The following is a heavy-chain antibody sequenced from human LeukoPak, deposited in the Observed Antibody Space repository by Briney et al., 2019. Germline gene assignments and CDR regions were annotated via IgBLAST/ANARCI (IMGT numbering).Heavy chain of an antibody. Sequence: PGGSLRLSCVVSGFTFSNYWMSWVRQAPGKGLEWVANIKQDGSEKYYVDSVKGRFTTSRDNAKNSLYLQMNSLRAEDTAVYYCARMVRESDYWGQGTLVTVSS. CDR3: ARMVRESDY. J-gene: IGHJ4*02. CDR2: IKQDGSEK. V-gene: IGHV3-7*01. D-gene: IGHD3-10*01. CDR1: GFTFSNYW.